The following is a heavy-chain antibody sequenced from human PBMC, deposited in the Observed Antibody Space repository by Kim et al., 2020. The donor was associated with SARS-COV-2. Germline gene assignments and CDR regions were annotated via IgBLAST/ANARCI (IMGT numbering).Heavy chain of an antibody. Sequence: ASVKVSCKASGYTFTSYGISWVRQAPGQGLEWMGWISAYNGNTNYAQKLQGRVTMTTDTSTSTAYMELRSLRSDDTAVYYCARALTKISTLSGSHSDYWGQGTLVTVSS. CDR3: ARALTKISTLSGSHSDY. V-gene: IGHV1-18*01. D-gene: IGHD1-26*01. J-gene: IGHJ4*02. CDR1: GYTFTSYG. CDR2: ISAYNGNT.